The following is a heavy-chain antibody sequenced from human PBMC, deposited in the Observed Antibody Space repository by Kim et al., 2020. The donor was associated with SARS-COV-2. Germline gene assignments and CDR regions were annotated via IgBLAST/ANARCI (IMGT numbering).Heavy chain of an antibody. J-gene: IGHJ3*02. CDR2: IIPILGIA. CDR3: ASFTAFDI. V-gene: IGHV1-69*04. Sequence: SVKVSCKASGGTFSSYAISWVRQAPGQGLEWMGRIIPILGIANYAQKFQGRVTITADKSTSTAYMELSSLRSEDTAVYYFASFTAFDIWGQGTMVTVSS. CDR1: GGTFSSYA.